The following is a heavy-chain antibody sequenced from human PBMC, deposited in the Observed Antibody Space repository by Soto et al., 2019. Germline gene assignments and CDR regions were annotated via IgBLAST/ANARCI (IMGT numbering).Heavy chain of an antibody. CDR1: GFTFSSYA. J-gene: IGHJ3*02. D-gene: IGHD2-15*01. CDR2: ISYDGSNK. CDR3: ASHIVVVVAATPVI. V-gene: IGHV3-30-3*01. Sequence: QVQLVESGGGVVQPGRSLRLSCAASGFTFSSYAMHWVRQAPGKGLEWVAVISYDGSNKYYADSVKGRFTISRDNSKNTLYLQMNSLRAEDTAVYYWASHIVVVVAATPVIWGQGTMVTVSS.